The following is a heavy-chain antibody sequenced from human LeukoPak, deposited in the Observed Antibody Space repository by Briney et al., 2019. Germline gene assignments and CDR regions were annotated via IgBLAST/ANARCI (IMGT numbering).Heavy chain of an antibody. CDR2: ISNSGRT. D-gene: IGHD1-14*01. CDR1: GGSISDVDSF. V-gene: IGHV4-30-4*01. CDR3: ARALYLNAPETGIRSLGFDP. Sequence: SETLSLTCAVSGGSISDVDSFWNWIRQTPGKGLEWIGYISNSGRTFYNPSLTSRLTITSDTSKNQLTLKLTSVTAADTAVYYCARALYLNAPETGIRSLGFDPWGQGTPVTVSS. J-gene: IGHJ5*02.